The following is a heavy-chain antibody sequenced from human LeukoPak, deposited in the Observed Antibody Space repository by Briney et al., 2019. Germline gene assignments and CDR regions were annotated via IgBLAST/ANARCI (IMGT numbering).Heavy chain of an antibody. J-gene: IGHJ4*02. CDR2: IYTSGST. V-gene: IGHV4-61*02. D-gene: IGHD1-26*01. Sequence: SETLSLTCTVSGGSISSGSYYWSWIRQPAGKGLEWIGCIYTSGSTNYNPSLKSRVTISVDTSKNQFSLKLSSVTAADTAVYYCARAPPEWELLSYFDYWGQGTLVTVSS. CDR1: GGSISSGSYY. CDR3: ARAPPEWELLSYFDY.